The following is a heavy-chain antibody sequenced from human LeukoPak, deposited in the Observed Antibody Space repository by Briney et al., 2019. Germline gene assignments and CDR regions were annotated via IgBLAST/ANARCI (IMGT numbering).Heavy chain of an antibody. CDR2: IYTSGST. Sequence: SETLSLTCTVSGGSISSGSYYWSWIRQPPGKGLEWIGRIYTSGSTNYNPSLKSRVTISVDTSKNQFSLKLSSVTAADTAVYYCASWDRSSSRGFDPWGQGTLVTVSS. CDR1: GGSISSGSYY. J-gene: IGHJ5*02. D-gene: IGHD6-6*01. V-gene: IGHV4-61*02. CDR3: ASWDRSSSRGFDP.